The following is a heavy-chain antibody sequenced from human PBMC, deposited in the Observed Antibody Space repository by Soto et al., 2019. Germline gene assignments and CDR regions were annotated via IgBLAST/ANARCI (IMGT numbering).Heavy chain of an antibody. V-gene: IGHV1-69*06. CDR3: ARRDSGGFLRFLDS. CDR1: GGSLSTNP. D-gene: IGHD2-15*01. Sequence: QVQLVQSGTEVKKPGSSVKVSCKTSGGSLSTNPISWVRQAPGQGLEWMGGTGSGTGPGNHAQKFQGRLTVTADKSTGTVYMERTKLSSEDTAVYYCARRDSGGFLRFLDSWGQGTLVTVSS. J-gene: IGHJ4*02. CDR2: TGSGTGPG.